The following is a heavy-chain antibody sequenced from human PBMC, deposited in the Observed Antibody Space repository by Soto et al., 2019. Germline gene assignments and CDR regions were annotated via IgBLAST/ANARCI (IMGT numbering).Heavy chain of an antibody. CDR1: GFTFSTYA. J-gene: IGHJ4*02. V-gene: IGHV3-23*01. CDR2: ISGSGDST. CDR3: AKERSSGWSFDY. Sequence: GGSMRLSCAASGFTFSTYAMNWVRQAPGKGLEWVSGISGSGDSTYYADSVKGRFTVSRDNSKNTLYLQMNSLRAEDTAVFYCAKERSSGWSFDYWGQGTLVTVSS. D-gene: IGHD6-19*01.